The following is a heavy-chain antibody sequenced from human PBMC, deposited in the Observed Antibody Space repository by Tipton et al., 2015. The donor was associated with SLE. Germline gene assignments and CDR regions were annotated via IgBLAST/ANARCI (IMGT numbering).Heavy chain of an antibody. CDR1: GGSISSHY. CDR2: IYYSGST. Sequence: TLSLTCTVSGGSISSHYWSWIRQPPGKGLEWIGYIYYSGSTNYNPSLKSRVTISVDTSKNQFSLKLGSVTAADTAVYYCASLAHIVATIDDAFDIWGQGTMVTVSS. V-gene: IGHV4-59*11. CDR3: ASLAHIVATIDDAFDI. D-gene: IGHD5-12*01. J-gene: IGHJ3*02.